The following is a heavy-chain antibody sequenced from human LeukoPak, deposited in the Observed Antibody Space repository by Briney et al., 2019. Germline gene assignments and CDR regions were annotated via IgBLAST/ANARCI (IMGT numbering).Heavy chain of an antibody. CDR3: ARDYDYVWGSYRYFGY. J-gene: IGHJ4*02. V-gene: IGHV1-18*01. CDR2: ISAYNGNT. Sequence: ASVKVSCKASGYTFSSYGISWVRQAPGQGLEWMAWISAYNGNTNYAQKLQGRVTMTTDTSTSTAYMELRSLRSDDTAVYYCARDYDYVWGSYRYFGYWGQGTLVTVSS. D-gene: IGHD3-16*02. CDR1: GYTFSSYG.